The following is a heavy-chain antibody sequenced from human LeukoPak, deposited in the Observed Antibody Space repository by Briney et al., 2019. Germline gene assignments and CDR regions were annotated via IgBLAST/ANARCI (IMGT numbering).Heavy chain of an antibody. CDR1: GGSFSGYY. V-gene: IGHV4-34*01. Sequence: SETLSLTCAVYGGSFSGYYWSWIRQPPGKGLEWIGSIYYSGSTFYNPSLQSRVTISVDTSKNQFSVTLTSVTAADTAVYYCARLSLRFLDHWGQGTLVTVSS. J-gene: IGHJ4*02. D-gene: IGHD4-17*01. CDR2: IYYSGST. CDR3: ARLSLRFLDH.